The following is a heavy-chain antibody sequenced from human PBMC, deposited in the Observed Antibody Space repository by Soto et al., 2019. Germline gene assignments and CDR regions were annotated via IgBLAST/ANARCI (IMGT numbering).Heavy chain of an antibody. D-gene: IGHD3-3*01. CDR1: GFTFTSSA. CDR2: IVVGSGNT. J-gene: IGHJ6*02. V-gene: IGHV1-58*01. CDR3: AAGAHYDFWSGYYTTYGMDV. Sequence: GASVKVSCKASGFTFTSSAVQWVRQARGQRLEWIGWIVVGSGNTNYAQKFQERVTITRDMSTSTAYMELSSLRSEDTAVYYCAAGAHYDFWSGYYTTYGMDVWGQGTTVTVSS.